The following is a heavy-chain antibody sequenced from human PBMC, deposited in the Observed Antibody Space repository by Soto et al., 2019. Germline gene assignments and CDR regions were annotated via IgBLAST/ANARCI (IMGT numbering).Heavy chain of an antibody. J-gene: IGHJ6*02. CDR3: AGGDCWIEDYYYGMDV. D-gene: IGHD3-3*01. Sequence: ASVKVSCKASGYTFTSYGIRWVRQAPGQGLEWMGWINPYNGNTNYAQKLQGRVTMTTDTSTSTAYMELSSLRSDDTAVYYCAGGDCWIEDYYYGMDVWGQGTTVTVS. CDR2: INPYNGNT. V-gene: IGHV1-18*04. CDR1: GYTFTSYG.